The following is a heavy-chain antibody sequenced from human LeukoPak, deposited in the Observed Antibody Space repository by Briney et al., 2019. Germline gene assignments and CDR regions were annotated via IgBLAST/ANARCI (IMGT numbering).Heavy chain of an antibody. CDR2: IYYSGST. CDR1: GGSISSSSYY. J-gene: IGHJ5*02. V-gene: IGHV4-39*07. D-gene: IGHD6-19*01. CDR3: ARANEQWLHNWFDP. Sequence: PSETLSLTCTVSGGSISSSSYYWGWIRQPPGKGLEWIGSIYYSGSTYYNPSLKSRVTISVDTSKNQFSLKLSSVTAADTAVYYCARANEQWLHNWFDPWGQGTLVTVSS.